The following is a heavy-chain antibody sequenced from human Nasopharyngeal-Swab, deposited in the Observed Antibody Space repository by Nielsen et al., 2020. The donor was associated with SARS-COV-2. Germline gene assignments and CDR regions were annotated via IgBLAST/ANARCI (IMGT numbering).Heavy chain of an antibody. CDR3: ATRYH. CDR1: GYNFNTYT. J-gene: IGHJ5*02. CDR2: INTNTGNP. V-gene: IGHV7-4-1*02. Sequence: GSVKVSCKASGYNFNTYTMTWVRQAPGQGPEWMGWINTNTGNPTYTQGFTGRFVSSLDTSVNTAYLQISSLQPEDTAVYYCATRYHWGQGTLVTVSS.